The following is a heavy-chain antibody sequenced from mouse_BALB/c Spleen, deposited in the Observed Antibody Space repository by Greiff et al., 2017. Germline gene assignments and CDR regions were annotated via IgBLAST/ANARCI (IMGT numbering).Heavy chain of an antibody. CDR2: IYPGDGDT. J-gene: IGHJ2*01. D-gene: IGHD4-1*02. CDR3: ARSQLGGYYFDY. Sequence: VQRVESGPELVKPGASVKISCKASGYAFSSSWMNWVKQRPGQGLEWIGRIYPGDGDTNYNGKFKGKATLTADKSSSTAYMQLSSLTSVDSAVYFCARSQLGGYYFDYWGQGTTLTVSS. V-gene: IGHV1-82*01. CDR1: GYAFSSSW.